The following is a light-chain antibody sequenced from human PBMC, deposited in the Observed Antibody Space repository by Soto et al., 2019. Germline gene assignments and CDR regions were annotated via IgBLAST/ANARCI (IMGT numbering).Light chain of an antibody. CDR2: AAS. V-gene: IGKV1-39*01. CDR3: QQTDNSPWT. CDR1: RSVSTY. Sequence: DIQMTQSPSSLFASVGDRVTITCRASRSVSTYLNWYQQKPGKAPKLLIYAASSLQGGVPSRFGGSGSGTDFTLTISSLQPEDFATYFCQQTDNSPWTFGQGTTVEIK. J-gene: IGKJ1*01.